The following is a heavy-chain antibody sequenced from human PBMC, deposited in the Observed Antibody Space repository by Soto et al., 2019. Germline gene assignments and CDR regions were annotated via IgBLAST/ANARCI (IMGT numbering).Heavy chain of an antibody. J-gene: IGHJ5*02. CDR3: AQSPNFYYYDSRVTADWFDP. D-gene: IGHD3-22*01. CDR1: GYTFTSYG. Sequence: ASVKVSCKASGYTFTSYGISWVRQAPGQGLEWMGWINGYNGNTNYAQKLQGRVTMTTDTSTSTAYMELRSLSSDDTAVYYCAQSPNFYYYDSRVTADWFDPWGQGTLVTVSS. CDR2: INGYNGNT. V-gene: IGHV1-18*04.